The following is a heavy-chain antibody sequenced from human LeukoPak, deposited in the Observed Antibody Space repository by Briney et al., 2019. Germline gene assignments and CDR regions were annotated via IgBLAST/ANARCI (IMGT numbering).Heavy chain of an antibody. Sequence: GGSLRLSCAASGFTFSNAWMNWVRQAPGKGLEWVGRIKSKTDGGTTDYAAPVKGRFTISRDDSKNTLYLQMNSLKTEDTAVYYCAKDLLGGIKGPYYFDYWGQGTLVTVSS. D-gene: IGHD3-16*01. V-gene: IGHV3-15*01. CDR1: GFTFSNAW. J-gene: IGHJ4*02. CDR2: IKSKTDGGTT. CDR3: AKDLLGGIKGPYYFDY.